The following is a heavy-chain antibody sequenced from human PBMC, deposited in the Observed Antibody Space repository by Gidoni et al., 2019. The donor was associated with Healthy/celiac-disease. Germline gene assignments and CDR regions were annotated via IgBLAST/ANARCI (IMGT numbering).Heavy chain of an antibody. V-gene: IGHV5-51*01. CDR1: SYW. CDR3: ARHRSAVADSFDP. CDR2: IYPGDSDT. Sequence: SYWIGWVRQMPGKGLEWMGIIYPGDSDTRYSPSFQGQVTISADKSISTAYLQWSSLKASDTAMYYCARHRSAVADSFDPWGQGTLVTVSS. D-gene: IGHD6-19*01. J-gene: IGHJ5*02.